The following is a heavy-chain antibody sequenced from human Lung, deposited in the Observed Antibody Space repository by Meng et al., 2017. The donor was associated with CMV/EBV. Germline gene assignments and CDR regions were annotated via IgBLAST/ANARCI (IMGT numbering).Heavy chain of an antibody. CDR3: ARQGNKDYYYGSGNYYNNWFDP. CDR2: INPHSGGT. J-gene: IGHJ5*02. Sequence: QVQLVQSGAEVKKPGASVKVSCNASGYIFSGYHSQWVRQAPGQGLEWMGWINPHSGGTAYAQKFQGRVTMTSDTSISTAYMELTSLRSDDTAIYYCARQGNKDYYYGSGNYYNNWFDPWDQGTLVTVSS. V-gene: IGHV1-2*02. D-gene: IGHD3-10*01. CDR1: GYIFSGYH.